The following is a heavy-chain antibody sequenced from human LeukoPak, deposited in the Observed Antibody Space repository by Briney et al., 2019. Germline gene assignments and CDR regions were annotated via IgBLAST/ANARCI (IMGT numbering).Heavy chain of an antibody. J-gene: IGHJ6*02. CDR1: GFTFSDYY. V-gene: IGHV3-11*04. Sequence: PGGSLRLSCAASGFTFSDYYMSWIRQAPGKGLEWVSYISSSGSTIYYADSVKGRFTISRDNAKNSLYLQMNSLRAEDTAVYYCARDLRQFGNYYYYGMDVWGQGTTVTVSS. CDR2: ISSSGSTI. CDR3: ARDLRQFGNYYYYGMDV. D-gene: IGHD5/OR15-5a*01.